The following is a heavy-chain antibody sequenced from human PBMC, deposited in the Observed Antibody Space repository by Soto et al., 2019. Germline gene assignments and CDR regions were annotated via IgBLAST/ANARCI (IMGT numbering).Heavy chain of an antibody. CDR2: IVVGSGNT. J-gene: IGHJ3*02. D-gene: IGHD2-15*01. V-gene: IGHV1-58*01. Sequence: QMQLVQSGPEVKKPGTSVKVSCKASGFTFTSSAVQWVRQARGQRLEWIGWIVVGSGNTNYEQKFQEGVTVTRDMYTPTAQMELSSLSAEDTAVYYCAAAAGDCSGDGAIDIWGQGTMVTVSS. CDR1: GFTFTSSA. CDR3: AAAAGDCSGDGAIDI.